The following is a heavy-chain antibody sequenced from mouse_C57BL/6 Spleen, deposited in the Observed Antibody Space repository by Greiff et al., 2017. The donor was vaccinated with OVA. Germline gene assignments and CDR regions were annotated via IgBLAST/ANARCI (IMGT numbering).Heavy chain of an antibody. D-gene: IGHD2-2*01. Sequence: EVQVVESGGGLVQPKGSLKLSCAASGFSFNTYAMNWVRPAPGKGLEWVARIRSKSNNYATYYADSVKDRFTISRDDSESMLYLQMNNLKTEDTAMYYCVREGYGYDVFYYAMDYWGQGTSVTVSS. CDR3: VREGYGYDVFYYAMDY. CDR1: GFSFNTYA. CDR2: IRSKSNNYAT. V-gene: IGHV10-1*01. J-gene: IGHJ4*01.